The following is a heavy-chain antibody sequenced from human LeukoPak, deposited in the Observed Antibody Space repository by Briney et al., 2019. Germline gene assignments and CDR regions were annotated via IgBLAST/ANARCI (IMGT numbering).Heavy chain of an antibody. Sequence: SQTLSLTCAISGDSVSSNSAAWNWIRQSPSRGLEWLGRTYYRSKWYNDYAVSVKSRITINPDTSKNQFSLKLSSVTAADTAVYYCARDLRGVTRNWFDPWGQGTLVTVSS. CDR2: TYYRSKWYN. J-gene: IGHJ5*02. D-gene: IGHD2-21*02. CDR1: GDSVSSNSAA. CDR3: ARDLRGVTRNWFDP. V-gene: IGHV6-1*01.